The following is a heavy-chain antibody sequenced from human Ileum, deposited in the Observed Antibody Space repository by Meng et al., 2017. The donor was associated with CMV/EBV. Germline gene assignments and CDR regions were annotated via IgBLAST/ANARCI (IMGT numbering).Heavy chain of an antibody. CDR2: IYYSGST. CDR3: ARGTLEDYSFDY. Sequence: CTVSGGSISSGGYYWSWIRQHPGKGLEWIGYIYYSGSTYYNPSLKSRVTISVDTSKNQFSLKLSSVTAADTAVYYCARGTLEDYSFDYWGQGTLVTVSS. D-gene: IGHD6-6*01. V-gene: IGHV4-31*03. CDR1: GGSISSGGYY. J-gene: IGHJ4*02.